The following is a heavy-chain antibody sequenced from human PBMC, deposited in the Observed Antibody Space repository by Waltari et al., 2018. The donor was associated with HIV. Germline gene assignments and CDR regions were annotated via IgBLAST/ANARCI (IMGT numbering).Heavy chain of an antibody. CDR2: ISISSITI. J-gene: IGHJ4*02. D-gene: IGHD3-22*01. Sequence: EVQLVESGGGLVQPGGSLRLSCAASGFTFSSYSMNWVRQAPGKGLEWVSYISISSITIYYADSVKGRFTISRDNAKNSLYLQMNSLRAEDTAVYYCANMGGYYYDSSGYYYDFDYWGQGTLVTVSS. CDR3: ANMGGYYYDSSGYYYDFDY. CDR1: GFTFSSYS. V-gene: IGHV3-48*01.